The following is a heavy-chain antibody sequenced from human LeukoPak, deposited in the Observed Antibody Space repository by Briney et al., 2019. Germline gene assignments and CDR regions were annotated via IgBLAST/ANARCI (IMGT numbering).Heavy chain of an antibody. CDR2: INPSGGST. CDR1: GYTFTSYY. D-gene: IGHD3-10*01. V-gene: IGHV1-46*01. J-gene: IGHJ6*03. CDR3: ARDAWVGSGSYYDSLYYYYMDV. Sequence: ASVKVSCKASGYTFTSYYMYWVRQAPGQGLEWMGIINPSGGSTSYAQKFQGRVIMTRDTSTSTVYMELSSQRSEDTAVCYCARDAWVGSGSYYDSLYYYYMDVWGKGTTVTISS.